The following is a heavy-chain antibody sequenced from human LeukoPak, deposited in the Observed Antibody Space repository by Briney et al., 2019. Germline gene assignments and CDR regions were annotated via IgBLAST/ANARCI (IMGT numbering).Heavy chain of an antibody. V-gene: IGHV3-30-3*01. J-gene: IGHJ3*02. CDR1: GFTFSSYA. CDR3: AGDSQYYDSSGYYLDAFDT. D-gene: IGHD3-22*01. CDR2: ISYDGSNK. Sequence: PGGSLRLSCAASGFTFSSYAMHWVRQAPGKGLEWVAVISYDGSNKYYADSVKGRFTISRDNSKNTLYLQMNSLRAEDTAVYYCAGDSQYYDSSGYYLDAFDTWGQGTMVTVSS.